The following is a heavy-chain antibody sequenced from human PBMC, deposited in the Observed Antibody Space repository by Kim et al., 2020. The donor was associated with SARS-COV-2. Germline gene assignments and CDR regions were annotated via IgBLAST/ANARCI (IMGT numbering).Heavy chain of an antibody. Sequence: GGSLRLSCAASGFTFSSYAMHWVRQAPGKGLEWVAVISYDGSNKYYADSVKGRFTISRDNSKNTLYLQMNSLRAEDTAVYYCARVAGGYSYGNYFDYWGQGTLVTVSS. CDR2: ISYDGSNK. CDR3: ARVAGGYSYGNYFDY. J-gene: IGHJ4*02. D-gene: IGHD5-18*01. CDR1: GFTFSSYA. V-gene: IGHV3-30-3*01.